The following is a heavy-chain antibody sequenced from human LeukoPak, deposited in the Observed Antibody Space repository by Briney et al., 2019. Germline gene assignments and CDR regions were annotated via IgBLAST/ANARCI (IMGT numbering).Heavy chain of an antibody. CDR1: GGSFSGYY. CDR3: ARRRFGDLPPDY. V-gene: IGHV4-34*01. CDR2: INHSGST. Sequence: SETLSLTCAVYGGSFSGYYWSWIRQPPGKGLEWIGEINHSGSTNYNPSLKSRVTISVDTSKNQFSLKLSSVTAADTAVYYCARRRFGDLPPDYWGQGTLVTVSS. D-gene: IGHD3-10*01. J-gene: IGHJ4*02.